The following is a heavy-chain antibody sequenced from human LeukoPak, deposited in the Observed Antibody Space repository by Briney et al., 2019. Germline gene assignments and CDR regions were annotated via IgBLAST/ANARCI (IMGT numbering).Heavy chain of an antibody. CDR3: ARGAYYYDSSGYSYVYFDY. V-gene: IGHV1-69*13. CDR1: GYTFTSYG. J-gene: IGHJ4*02. CDR2: TIPIFGTA. D-gene: IGHD3-22*01. Sequence: ASVKVSCKASGYTFTSYGISWVRQAPGQGLEWMGGTIPIFGTANYAQKFQGRVTITADESTSTAYMELSSLRSEDTAVYYCARGAYYYDSSGYSYVYFDYWGQGTLVTVSS.